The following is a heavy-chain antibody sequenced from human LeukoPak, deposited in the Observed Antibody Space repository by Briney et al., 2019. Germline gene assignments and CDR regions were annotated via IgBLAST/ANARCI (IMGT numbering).Heavy chain of an antibody. V-gene: IGHV3-21*01. J-gene: IGHJ4*02. CDR1: GFTFSSYS. D-gene: IGHD1-26*01. CDR3: ARDNGHGGATRY. CDR2: ISSSSSYI. Sequence: GGSLRLSCASSGFTFSSYSMNWVRQAPGKGLEWVSSISSSSSYIYYADSVKGRFTISRDNAKNSLYLQMNSLRAEDTAVYYCARDNGHGGATRYWGQGTLVTVSS.